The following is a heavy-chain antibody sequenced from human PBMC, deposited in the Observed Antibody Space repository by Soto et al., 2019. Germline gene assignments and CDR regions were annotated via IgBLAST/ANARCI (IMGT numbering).Heavy chain of an antibody. J-gene: IGHJ4*02. V-gene: IGHV1-3*01. CDR3: AREPRLPDHFDY. Sequence: ASVEVSCKASGYTFTSYAMHWVRQAPGQRLEWMGWINAGNGNTKYSQKFQGRVTIIRDTSASTAYMELSSLRSEDTAVYYCAREPRLPDHFDYWGQGTLVTVSS. CDR2: INAGNGNT. CDR1: GYTFTSYA.